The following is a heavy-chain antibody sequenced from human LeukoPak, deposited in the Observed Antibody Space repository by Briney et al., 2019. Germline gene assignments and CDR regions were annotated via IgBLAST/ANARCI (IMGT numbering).Heavy chain of an antibody. D-gene: IGHD3-16*02. CDR3: XXXXXXXXXXYHNFYYFDY. J-gene: IGHJ4*02. V-gene: IGHV4-34*01. CDR1: GGSFSGYY. CDR2: INHSGST. Sequence: KTSETLSLTCAVYGGSFSGYYWSWIRQPPGKGLEWIGEINHSGSTNYNPSLKSRVTISVDTSKNQFSLKLSSVTAADTAVYYCXXXXXXXXXXYHNFYYFDYWGQGTLVTVSS.